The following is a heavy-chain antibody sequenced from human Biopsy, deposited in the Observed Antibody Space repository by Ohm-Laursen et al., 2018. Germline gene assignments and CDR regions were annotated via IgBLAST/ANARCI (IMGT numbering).Heavy chain of an antibody. CDR1: GGSFSGYY. V-gene: IGHV4-34*01. D-gene: IGHD1-26*01. J-gene: IGHJ6*02. Sequence: SETLSLTCAVYGGSFSGYYWSWIRQPPGKGLEWIGEINHSGSTNFNPSFKSRVTISVDTSKNQFSLKLSSVTAADTAVYYCAVKSYFSTSFDPWGQGTTVTVSS. CDR2: INHSGST. CDR3: AVKSYFSTSFDP.